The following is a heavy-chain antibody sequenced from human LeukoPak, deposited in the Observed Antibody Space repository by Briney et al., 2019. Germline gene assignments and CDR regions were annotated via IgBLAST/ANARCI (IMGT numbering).Heavy chain of an antibody. CDR1: GFTFSSYA. Sequence: PGGSLRLSCAASGFTFSSYAMSWVRQAPGKGLEWVSAMSGAGSTYYADSVKGRFTTSRDNSKNTLYLQMNSLRAEDTGVYYCAKDRWQWQFDYWGQGTLVAVSS. D-gene: IGHD6-19*01. CDR3: AKDRWQWQFDY. V-gene: IGHV3-23*01. CDR2: MSGAGST. J-gene: IGHJ4*02.